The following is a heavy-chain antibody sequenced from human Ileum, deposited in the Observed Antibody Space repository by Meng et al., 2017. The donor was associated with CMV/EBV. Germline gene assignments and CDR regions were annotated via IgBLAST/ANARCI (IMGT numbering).Heavy chain of an antibody. J-gene: IGHJ4*02. CDR2: ISGSSDYI. D-gene: IGHD3-22*01. V-gene: IGHV3-9*01. CDR3: VRVQDYDRQGAYFDY. Sequence: GGSLRLSCAASGFTFGDYAMHWVRQTPGKGLEWVSGISGSSDYIRYGDSVKGRFTISRDNAKNSLYLQMNSLRPEDTALYYCVRVQDYDRQGAYFDYWGQGTLVTVSS. CDR1: GFTFGDYA.